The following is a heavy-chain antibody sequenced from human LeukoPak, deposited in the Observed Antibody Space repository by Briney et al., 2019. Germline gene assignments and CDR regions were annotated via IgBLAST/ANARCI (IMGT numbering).Heavy chain of an antibody. CDR2: ISSSSSYI. CDR3: ARGRVVAGTVGWFDP. CDR1: GFTFSSYS. J-gene: IGHJ5*02. Sequence: PGGSLRLSCAASGFTFSSYSMSWVRQAPGKGLEWVSSISSSSSYIYYADSVKGRFTISRDNAKNSLYLQMNSLRAEDTAVYYCARGRVVAGTVGWFDPWGQGTLVTVSP. V-gene: IGHV3-21*01. D-gene: IGHD6-19*01.